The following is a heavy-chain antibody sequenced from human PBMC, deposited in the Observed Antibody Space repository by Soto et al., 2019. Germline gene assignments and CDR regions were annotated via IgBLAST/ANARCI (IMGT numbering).Heavy chain of an antibody. Sequence: EVQLVESGGGLVQPGGSLRLSCGVSGFTISTYWMSWVRRTPGKGLEWVGNINQGGSENFYAGSVRGRFSISRDNARTTVYLQMKSLRAADTAVYFCARDRGNGYYGQDTWGMDVWGQGTTVTVSS. V-gene: IGHV3-7*05. CDR3: ARDRGNGYYGQDTWGMDV. D-gene: IGHD3-22*01. J-gene: IGHJ6*02. CDR1: GFTISTYW. CDR2: INQGGSEN.